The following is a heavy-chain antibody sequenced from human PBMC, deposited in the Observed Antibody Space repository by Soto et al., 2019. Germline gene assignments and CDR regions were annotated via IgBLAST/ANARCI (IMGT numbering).Heavy chain of an antibody. Sequence: WXSVKGSWKTSGGTFNTKAIIWGRQAPGQGLEWKGGIIPIFGTANYSQKFQVRVTICADESTSTAYMELSSLRSEDTAVYYCARAHKRYCSSTSCYPYNWFDPWGQGTLVIVSS. CDR3: ARAHKRYCSSTSCYPYNWFDP. V-gene: IGHV1-69*01. J-gene: IGHJ5*02. D-gene: IGHD2-2*01. CDR1: GGTFNTKA. CDR2: IIPIFGTA.